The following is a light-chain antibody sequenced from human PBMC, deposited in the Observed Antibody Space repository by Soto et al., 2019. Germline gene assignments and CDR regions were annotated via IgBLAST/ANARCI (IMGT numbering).Light chain of an antibody. Sequence: IQMTQSPSTLSASVGDRVTITCRASQSISSWLAWYQQKPGQAPKLLIYKASILESGVPSRFSGSGSGTEFTLTISSLQPDDSATYYCQQFNSYRSFGQGTKVDIK. CDR3: QQFNSYRS. J-gene: IGKJ1*01. V-gene: IGKV1-5*03. CDR2: KAS. CDR1: QSISSW.